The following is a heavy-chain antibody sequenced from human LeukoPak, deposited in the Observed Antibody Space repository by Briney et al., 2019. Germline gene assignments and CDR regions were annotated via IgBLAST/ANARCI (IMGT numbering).Heavy chain of an antibody. CDR3: ARDFVDTVMVVDY. Sequence: ASVKVSCKASRYSFTGYYMHWVRLAPGQGLEWMGWINVDSGGTKYAEKFQGRVTMTRDTSISTAYMELRSLRSDDTAVYYCARDFVDTVMVVDYWGQGTLVTVSS. D-gene: IGHD5-18*01. J-gene: IGHJ4*02. CDR2: INVDSGGT. V-gene: IGHV1-2*02. CDR1: RYSFTGYY.